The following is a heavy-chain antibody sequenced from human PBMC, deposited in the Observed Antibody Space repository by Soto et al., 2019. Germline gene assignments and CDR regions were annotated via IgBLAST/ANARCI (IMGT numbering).Heavy chain of an antibody. V-gene: IGHV4-31*03. Sequence: QVQLQESGPGLVKPSQTLSLTCTVSGGSISSGDYYWSWIRHHPGKGLEWIGYIYSSGSTYYNPSLRSRVTTSADTSKNQFSLRLSSVTAADTAVYYCVRDYDYDTSRNDAFDIWGQGTMVTVSS. CDR3: VRDYDYDTSRNDAFDI. D-gene: IGHD3-22*01. J-gene: IGHJ3*02. CDR1: GGSISSGDYY. CDR2: IYSSGST.